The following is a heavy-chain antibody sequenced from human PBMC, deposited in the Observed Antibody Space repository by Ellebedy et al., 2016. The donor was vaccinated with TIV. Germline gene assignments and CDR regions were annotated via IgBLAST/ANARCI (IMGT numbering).Heavy chain of an antibody. Sequence: GESLKISCEAAGFNFRTYAMTWVRQAPGKGLEWVASISGSSDDTYYVDSVKVRFTISRDNSNNTVSLQLNALRVEDAAVHYCAKDRIRITAPGAFDSWGQGALVAVSS. V-gene: IGHV3-23*01. CDR3: AKDRIRITAPGAFDS. J-gene: IGHJ4*02. CDR1: GFNFRTYA. CDR2: ISGSSDDT. D-gene: IGHD6-13*01.